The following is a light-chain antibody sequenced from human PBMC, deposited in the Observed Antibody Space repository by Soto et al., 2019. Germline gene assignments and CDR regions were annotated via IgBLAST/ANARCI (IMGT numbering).Light chain of an antibody. CDR2: DAS. J-gene: IGKJ4*01. CDR1: QGISSA. Sequence: AIRLSQSPSSLSASVGDRVTITCRAIQGISSALAWYQQKPGKAPTLLIYDASSLESGVPSRFSGSGSGTDFTLTISSLQPEDFATYYCQQFNNYPLTLGGGTNVDI. V-gene: IGKV1D-13*01. CDR3: QQFNNYPLT.